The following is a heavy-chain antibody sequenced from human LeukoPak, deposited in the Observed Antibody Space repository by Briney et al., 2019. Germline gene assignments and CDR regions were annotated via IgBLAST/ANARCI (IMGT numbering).Heavy chain of an antibody. Sequence: SETLSLTCTVSGGSISSRGYYWIWIRQPPGKGLEWIGSIYYSGSTYYNPSLKSRVTISVDTSKNQFSLKLSSVTAADTAVYYCARSWRRYSSSWWRSWFDPWGQGTLVTVSS. V-gene: IGHV4-39*07. CDR3: ARSWRRYSSSWWRSWFDP. J-gene: IGHJ5*02. D-gene: IGHD6-13*01. CDR1: GGSISSRGYY. CDR2: IYYSGST.